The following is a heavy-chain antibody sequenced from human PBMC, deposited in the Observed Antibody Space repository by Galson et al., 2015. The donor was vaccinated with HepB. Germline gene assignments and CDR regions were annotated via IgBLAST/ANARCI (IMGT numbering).Heavy chain of an antibody. D-gene: IGHD1-20*01. CDR3: AKDFCRADNCNPFDY. J-gene: IGHJ4*02. V-gene: IGHV3-23*01. Sequence: SLRLSCAASGLTFSNYAMSWVRQAPGKGLEWVSGIYPSGDTTYYADSVKGRFTISRDDSKNTLYLQMNSLRAKDTAVYFCAKDFCRADNCNPFDYWGQGTLVTVSS. CDR1: GLTFSNYA. CDR2: IYPSGDTT.